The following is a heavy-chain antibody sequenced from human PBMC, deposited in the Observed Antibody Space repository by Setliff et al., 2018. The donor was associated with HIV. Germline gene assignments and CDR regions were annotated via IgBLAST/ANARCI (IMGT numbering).Heavy chain of an antibody. V-gene: IGHV4-34*01. CDR1: GGSFSGYY. D-gene: IGHD6-6*01. J-gene: IGHJ4*02. CDR2: INHSGGT. Sequence: PSETLSLTCAIYGGSFSGYYWSWIRQPPGKGLEWIGEINHSGGTNYNPSLKSRVTISVDTSKNQFYLRLSSVTAADTAVYFCASKSSSSEEGVYFFDYWGQGTLVTVSS. CDR3: ASKSSSSEEGVYFFDY.